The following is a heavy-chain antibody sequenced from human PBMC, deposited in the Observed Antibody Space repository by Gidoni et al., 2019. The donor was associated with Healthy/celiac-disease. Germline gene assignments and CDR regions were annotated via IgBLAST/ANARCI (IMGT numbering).Heavy chain of an antibody. CDR3: ARDIYDLRLVDV. CDR2: IYPGDSDN. J-gene: IGHJ6*02. Sequence: ELQLLQSGPEVQTPGASLPIYCSVSGYCFTSYWLGRDRKTPGKGLEWMGIIYPGDSDNRYRRSFQGQVTISADKSISTAYREWSSRKASDTAMYYWARDIYDLRLVDVWGQGTTVTVSS. CDR1: GYCFTSYW. V-gene: IGHV5-51*01. D-gene: IGHD3-3*01.